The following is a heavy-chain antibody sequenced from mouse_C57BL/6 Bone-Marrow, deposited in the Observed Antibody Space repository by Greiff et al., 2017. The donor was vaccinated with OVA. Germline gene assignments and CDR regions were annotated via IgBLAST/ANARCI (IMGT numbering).Heavy chain of an antibody. Sequence: QVQLQQSGPELVKPGASVKISCKASGYAFSSSWMNWVKQRPGKGLEWIGRIYPGDGDTNYNGKFKGKATLTADKSSSPAYMQLSSLTSEDSAVYFCARSDNNFDYWGQGTTLTVSS. CDR3: ARSDNNFDY. J-gene: IGHJ2*01. D-gene: IGHD1-3*01. CDR2: IYPGDGDT. CDR1: GYAFSSSW. V-gene: IGHV1-82*01.